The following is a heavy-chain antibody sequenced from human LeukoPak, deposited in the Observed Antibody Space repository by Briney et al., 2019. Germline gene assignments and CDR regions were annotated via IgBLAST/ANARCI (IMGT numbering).Heavy chain of an antibody. CDR2: IKEDGNDK. V-gene: IGHV3-7*01. CDR3: ARSKDRSCPFDS. CDR1: GFTFSDYG. Sequence: GGSLRLSCAASGFTFSDYGMAWVRQAPGKGLEWVANIKEDGNDKHYLDSVRGRFTISRDNAGNSMYLQMSSLSPDNTHVYFCARSKDRSCPFDSWGQGTLVTVSS. D-gene: IGHD4-11*01. J-gene: IGHJ4*02.